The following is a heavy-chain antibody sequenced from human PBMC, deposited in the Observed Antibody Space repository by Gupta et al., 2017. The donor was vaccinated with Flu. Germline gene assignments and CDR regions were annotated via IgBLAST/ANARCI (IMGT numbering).Heavy chain of an antibody. CDR2: INHSGST. Sequence: QVQLQQWGAGLLKPSETLSLTCAVYGGSFSGYYWSWIRQPPGKGLEWIGEINHSGSTNYNPSLKSRVTISVDTSKNQFSLKLSSVTAADTAVYYCARGGQWLVLNYYYYGMDVWGQGTTVTVSS. D-gene: IGHD6-19*01. J-gene: IGHJ6*02. CDR1: GGSFSGYY. CDR3: ARGGQWLVLNYYYYGMDV. V-gene: IGHV4-34*01.